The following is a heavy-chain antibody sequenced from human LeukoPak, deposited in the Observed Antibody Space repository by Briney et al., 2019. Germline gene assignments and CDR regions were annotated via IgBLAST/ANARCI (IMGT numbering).Heavy chain of an antibody. Sequence: SETLSLTCTVSGDSISSYYWSWIRQPARKGLEWIGRIYASGGTNYNPSLKSRVTMSLDTSKNQFSLNLSSVTAADTAVYYCARKALPGNWFDPWGQGTLVTVSS. V-gene: IGHV4-4*07. CDR2: IYASGGT. CDR3: ARKALPGNWFDP. J-gene: IGHJ5*02. CDR1: GDSISSYY.